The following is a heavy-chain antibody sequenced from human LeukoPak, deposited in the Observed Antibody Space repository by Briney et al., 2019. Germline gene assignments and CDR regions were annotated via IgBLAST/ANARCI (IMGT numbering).Heavy chain of an antibody. V-gene: IGHV1-8*01. CDR2: TNPNSGNT. Sequence: ASVKVSCKASGYTFTSYDINWVRQATGQGLEWMGWTNPNSGNTGYAQKLQGRVTMTTDTSTNTAYMELRSLRSDDTAVYYCAREGLGELTLDYWGQGTLVTVSS. CDR1: GYTFTSYD. CDR3: AREGLGELTLDY. D-gene: IGHD3-16*01. J-gene: IGHJ4*02.